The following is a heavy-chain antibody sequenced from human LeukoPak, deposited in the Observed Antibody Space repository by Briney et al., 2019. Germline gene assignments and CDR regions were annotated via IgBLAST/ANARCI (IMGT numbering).Heavy chain of an antibody. CDR1: GYTFTSYG. D-gene: IGHD3-10*01. J-gene: IGHJ4*02. CDR3: ARDRGDGFGELLHFDY. CDR2: ISAYNGNT. V-gene: IGHV1-18*01. Sequence: EASVKVSCKASGYTFTSYGISWVRQAPGQGLEWIGWISAYNGNTNYAQKLQGRVTMTTDTSTSTAYMELRSLRSDDTAVYYCARDRGDGFGELLHFDYWGQGTLVTVSS.